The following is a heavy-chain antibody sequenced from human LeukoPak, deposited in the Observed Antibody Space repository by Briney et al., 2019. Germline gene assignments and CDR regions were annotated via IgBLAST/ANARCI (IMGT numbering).Heavy chain of an antibody. CDR3: LLYGDYVGHLYY. Sequence: GGSLRLSCAASGFTFSSYAMHWVRQAPGKGLEWVAVISYDGSNKYYADSVKGRFTISRDNSKNTLYLQMNSLRAEDTAVYYCLLYGDYVGHLYYWGQGTLVTVSS. D-gene: IGHD4-17*01. J-gene: IGHJ4*02. CDR2: ISYDGSNK. V-gene: IGHV3-30-3*01. CDR1: GFTFSSYA.